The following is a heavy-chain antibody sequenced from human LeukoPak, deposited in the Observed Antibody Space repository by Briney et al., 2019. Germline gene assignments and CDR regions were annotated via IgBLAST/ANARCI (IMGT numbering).Heavy chain of an antibody. CDR1: GFTFSSYW. CDR2: IKKDGSDK. D-gene: IGHD3-3*01. Sequence: PGGSLRLSCAASGFTFSSYWMSWVRQAPGKGLEWVANIKKDGSDKYYVDSVKGRFTISRDNAENSLYLQMNSLRAEDTAIYYCARDLESLGVTLVSYFYYYMDVWGKGTTVTVSS. CDR3: ARDLESLGVTLVSYFYYYMDV. J-gene: IGHJ6*03. V-gene: IGHV3-7*01.